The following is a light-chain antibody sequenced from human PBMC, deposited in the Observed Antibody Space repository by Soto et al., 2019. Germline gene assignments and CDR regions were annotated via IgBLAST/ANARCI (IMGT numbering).Light chain of an antibody. CDR3: QSYDSSLSGYV. V-gene: IGLV1-40*01. Sequence: QSVLTQPPSVSRAPGQRVTISCTGSSSNIGAGYDVHWYQQLPETAPKLLIYGNSNRPSGVPDRFSGSKSGTSASLAITGLLAEDEANYYCQSYDSSLSGYVFGTGTQLTVL. CDR2: GNS. CDR1: SSNIGAGYD. J-gene: IGLJ1*01.